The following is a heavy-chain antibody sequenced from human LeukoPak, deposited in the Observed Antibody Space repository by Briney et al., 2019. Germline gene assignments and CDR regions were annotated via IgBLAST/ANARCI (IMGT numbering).Heavy chain of an antibody. Sequence: SQTLSLTCAISGDSVSSNSAACNWIRQSPSRGLEWLGRTYYRSMWYNDYAVSVKSRITINPDTSKNQFSLQLNSVTPEDTAVYYCANGIAAAGYAFDIWGQGTMVTVSS. J-gene: IGHJ3*02. V-gene: IGHV6-1*01. CDR2: TYYRSMWYN. D-gene: IGHD6-13*01. CDR1: GDSVSSNSAA. CDR3: ANGIAAAGYAFDI.